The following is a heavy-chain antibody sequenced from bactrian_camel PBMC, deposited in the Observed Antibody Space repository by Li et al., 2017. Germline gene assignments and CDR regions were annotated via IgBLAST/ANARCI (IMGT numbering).Heavy chain of an antibody. D-gene: IGHD5*01. CDR1: GLTYSSYC. CDR2: IDTDGRT. CDR3: AADTCPMGWVRAPYEYKY. V-gene: IGHV3S1*01. Sequence: HVQLVESGGGSAQVGGSLRLSCAASGLTYSSYCIGWFHQVPGKEREGVATIDTDGRTDYIDSVKGRFTISKDNAKNTLYLEMNRLKPEDTAIYYCAADTCPMGWVRAPYEYKYWGQGTQVTVS. J-gene: IGHJ4*01.